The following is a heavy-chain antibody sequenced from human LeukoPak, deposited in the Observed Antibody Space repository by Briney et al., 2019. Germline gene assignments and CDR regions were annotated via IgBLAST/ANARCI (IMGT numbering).Heavy chain of an antibody. CDR3: AKVSGEMATINPFDY. J-gene: IGHJ4*02. D-gene: IGHD5-24*01. Sequence: GGSLRLSCAASGFTFSSYAMSWVRPPPGQGLEWVSAFSCSGGSTYYADSVKGRFTISRDNSKTTLYLQMNSLGAEDTAVYYGAKVSGEMATINPFDYWGQGTLVTVSS. CDR1: GFTFSSYA. CDR2: FSCSGGST. V-gene: IGHV3-23*01.